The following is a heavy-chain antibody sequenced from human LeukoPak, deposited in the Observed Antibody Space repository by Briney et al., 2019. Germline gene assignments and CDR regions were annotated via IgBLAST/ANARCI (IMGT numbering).Heavy chain of an antibody. Sequence: GGSLRLSCAASGFTFSSYAMTWVRQAPGKGLEWVSGINGSGGRTYYAVSVKGRFTISRDNSKNTVYLQMNSLTTEDTAVYYCAKDRHYQSNVLDYWGQGTLVTVSS. CDR2: INGSGGRT. D-gene: IGHD3-22*01. CDR1: GFTFSSYA. V-gene: IGHV3-23*01. CDR3: AKDRHYQSNVLDY. J-gene: IGHJ4*02.